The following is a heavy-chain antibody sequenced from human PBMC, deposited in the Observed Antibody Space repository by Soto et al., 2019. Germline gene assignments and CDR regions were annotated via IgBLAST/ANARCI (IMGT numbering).Heavy chain of an antibody. CDR2: INPSGGST. J-gene: IGHJ4*02. CDR1: GYTFTSYY. V-gene: IGHV1-46*01. Sequence: QVQLVQSGAEVKKPGASVKVSCKASGYTFTSYYMHWVRQAPGQGLEWMGIINPSGGSTSYAQKLQGRVTMTRDTSTSTVYMELSSLRSEDTAVYYCARDLMGNCGGDCSAALYYFDYWGQGTLVTVSS. D-gene: IGHD2-21*02. CDR3: ARDLMGNCGGDCSAALYYFDY.